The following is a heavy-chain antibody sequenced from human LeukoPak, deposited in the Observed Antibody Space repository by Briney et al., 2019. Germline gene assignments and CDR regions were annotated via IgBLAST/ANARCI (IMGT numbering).Heavy chain of an antibody. V-gene: IGHV1-2*04. D-gene: IGHD2-15*01. CDR1: GYTFTGYY. CDR2: INPNSGGT. J-gene: IGHJ3*02. Sequence: GASVKVSCKASGYTFTGYYIHWVRQAPGQGLEWMGWINPNSGGTNYAPNFQGWVTMTRDTSISTAYMELSRLRSDDTAVYYCARGVVVVAAEDDAFDIWGQGTMVTVSS. CDR3: ARGVVVVAAEDDAFDI.